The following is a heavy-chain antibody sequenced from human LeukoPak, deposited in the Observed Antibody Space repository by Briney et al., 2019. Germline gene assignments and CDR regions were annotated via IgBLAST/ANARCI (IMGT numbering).Heavy chain of an antibody. D-gene: IGHD1/OR15-1a*01. V-gene: IGHV4-59*01. J-gene: IGHJ6*02. Sequence: SETLSLTCTVSGGSISSYYWSWIRQPPGKGLEWIGYIYYSGSTNYNPSLKSRVTISVDTSKNQFSLKLSSVTAADTAVYYCARDLGSWNSYYYYGMDVWGQGATVTVSS. CDR3: ARDLGSWNSYYYYGMDV. CDR2: IYYSGST. CDR1: GGSISSYY.